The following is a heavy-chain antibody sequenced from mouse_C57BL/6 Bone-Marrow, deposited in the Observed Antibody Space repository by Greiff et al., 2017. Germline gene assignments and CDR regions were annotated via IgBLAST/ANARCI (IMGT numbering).Heavy chain of an antibody. V-gene: IGHV14-4*01. Sequence: EVQLQQSGAELVRPGASVQLSCTASGFNIKDDYMHWVKQRPEQGLEWIGWLEPETGDTASASKFQGKGTITADTSSNTAYLQLSSLTSADTAVYYCTTVNEYDWYFDVWGTGTTVTVSS. D-gene: IGHD5-2*01. CDR1: GFNIKDDY. J-gene: IGHJ1*03. CDR2: LEPETGDT. CDR3: TTVNEYDWYFDV.